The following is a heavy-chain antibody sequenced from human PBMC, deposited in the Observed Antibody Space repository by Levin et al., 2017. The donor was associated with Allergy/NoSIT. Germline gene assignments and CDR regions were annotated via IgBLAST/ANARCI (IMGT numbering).Heavy chain of an antibody. CDR3: ARGEITMVRGRGYYYYGMDG. V-gene: IGHV1-69*06. CDR2: IIPIFGTA. Sequence: SVKVSCKASGGTFSSYAISWVRQAPGQGLEWMGGIIPIFGTANYAQKFQGRVTITADKSTSTAYMELSSLRSEDTAVYYCARGEITMVRGRGYYYYGMDGWGQGTTVTVSS. J-gene: IGHJ6*02. CDR1: GGTFSSYA. D-gene: IGHD3-10*01.